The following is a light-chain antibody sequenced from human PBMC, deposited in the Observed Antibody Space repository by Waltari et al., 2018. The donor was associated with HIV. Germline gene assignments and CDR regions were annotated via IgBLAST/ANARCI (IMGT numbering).Light chain of an antibody. CDR1: YSNIGSNS. J-gene: IGLJ3*02. CDR3: ASWDDSLNIWV. Sequence: QSVLTQPPSASGTPGQRVTISCSGRYSNIGSNSVCWYQHLPGTAPKLLICVNNHRPSGVPDRFSGPKSGTSASLAISGLLSEDEAHYYCASWDDSLNIWVFGGGTKLTVL. V-gene: IGLV1-47*01. CDR2: VNN.